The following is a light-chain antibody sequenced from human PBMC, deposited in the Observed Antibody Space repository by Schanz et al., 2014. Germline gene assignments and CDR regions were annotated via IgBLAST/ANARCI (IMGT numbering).Light chain of an antibody. V-gene: IGKV3-11*01. CDR3: QQRSNWPLT. CDR2: GAS. CDR1: QTVDSY. Sequence: IVMTQSPATLSVSPGERATLSCRASQTVDSYLAWYQHKPGQAPSLLIYGASTRATGVPARFSGSGSGTDFTLTISSLEPEDFAVYYCQQRSNWPLTFGGGTKVEIK. J-gene: IGKJ4*01.